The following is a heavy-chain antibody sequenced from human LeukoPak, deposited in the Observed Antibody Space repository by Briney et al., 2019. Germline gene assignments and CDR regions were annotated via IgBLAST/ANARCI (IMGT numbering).Heavy chain of an antibody. V-gene: IGHV3-30*02. J-gene: IGHJ4*02. CDR3: ARDWTEYSSSSRFDY. D-gene: IGHD6-6*01. Sequence: PGGSLRLSCAASGFTFSSYGMHWVRQAPGKGLEWVAFIRYDGSNKYYADSVKGRFTISRDNSKNTLYLQMNSLRAEDTALYYCARDWTEYSSSSRFDYWGQGTLVTVSS. CDR1: GFTFSSYG. CDR2: IRYDGSNK.